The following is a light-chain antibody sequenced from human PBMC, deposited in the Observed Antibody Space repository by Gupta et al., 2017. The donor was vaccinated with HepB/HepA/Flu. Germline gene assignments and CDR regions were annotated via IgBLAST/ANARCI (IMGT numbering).Light chain of an antibody. CDR3: QHQNNCPLP. CDR1: QSVRSN. Sequence: EIVMTQSPATLSGSLGERATLSCRASQSVRSNLAWYQQKPGQAPRLLIYGASPRATGFPARFSGSGCGTEFTLTISSRQSEDFAVYYCQHQNNCPLPFGGGTKVDIK. CDR2: GAS. V-gene: IGKV3-15*01. J-gene: IGKJ4*01.